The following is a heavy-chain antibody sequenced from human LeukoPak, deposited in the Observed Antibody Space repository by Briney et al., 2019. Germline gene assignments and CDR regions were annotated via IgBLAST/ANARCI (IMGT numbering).Heavy chain of an antibody. J-gene: IGHJ4*02. D-gene: IGHD1-26*01. V-gene: IGHV4-39*01. Sequence: PSETLSPTCTVSGGSISSSSYYWGWIRQPPGKGLEWIGSIYYSGSTYYNPSLKSRVTISVDTSKNQFSLKLSSVTAADTAVYYCARRGADWELPYFDYWGQGTLVTVSS. CDR1: GGSISSSSYY. CDR2: IYYSGST. CDR3: ARRGADWELPYFDY.